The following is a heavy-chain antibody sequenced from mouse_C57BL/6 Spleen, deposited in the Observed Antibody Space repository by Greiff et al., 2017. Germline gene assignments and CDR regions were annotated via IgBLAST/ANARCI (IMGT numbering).Heavy chain of an antibody. CDR3: ASSYYDYDGTVFAY. J-gene: IGHJ3*01. D-gene: IGHD2-4*01. CDR2: IYPGDGDT. Sequence: VQLQESGPELVKPGASVKISCKASGYAFSSSWMNWVQQRPGKGLEWIGRIYPGDGDTNYNGKFKGKATLTADKYSSTAYMQLSSLTSEDSAVYFCASSYYDYDGTVFAYWGQGTLVTVAA. CDR1: GYAFSSSW. V-gene: IGHV1-82*01.